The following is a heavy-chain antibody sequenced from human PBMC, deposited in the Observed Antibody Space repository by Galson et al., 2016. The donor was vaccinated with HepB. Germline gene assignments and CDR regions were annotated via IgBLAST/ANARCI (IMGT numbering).Heavy chain of an antibody. CDR3: ARGGYYDSSGSLRY. Sequence: SVKVSCKASGYSFTTSYMHWVRQAPGQGLEWMGMINPNGGRTRYPQKFQGRVTMTRDTSTSTVYMELSSLRSEDTVVYFCARGGYYDSSGSLRYWGQGTLVTVSS. J-gene: IGHJ4*02. CDR1: GYSFTTSY. V-gene: IGHV1-46*01. CDR2: INPNGGRT. D-gene: IGHD3-22*01.